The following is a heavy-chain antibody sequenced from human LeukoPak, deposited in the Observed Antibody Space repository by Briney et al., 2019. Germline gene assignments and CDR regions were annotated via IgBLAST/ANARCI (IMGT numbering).Heavy chain of an antibody. CDR3: ATAGLHYDFWSCSRRGMDV. J-gene: IGHJ6*03. V-gene: IGHV1-24*01. CDR2: FDPEDGET. D-gene: IGHD3-3*01. CDR1: GYTLTELS. Sequence: ASVKVSCKVSGYTLTELSMHWVRQAPGKGLEGMGGFDPEDGETIYAQKFQGRVTMTEDTSTDTAYMELSSLRSEDTAVYYCATAGLHYDFWSCSRRGMDVWGKGTTVTVSS.